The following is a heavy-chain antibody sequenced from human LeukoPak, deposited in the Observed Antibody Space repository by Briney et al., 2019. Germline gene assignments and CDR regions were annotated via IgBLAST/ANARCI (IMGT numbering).Heavy chain of an antibody. CDR1: GFIFSSYA. CDR2: ISTSGDST. CDR3: AKVVQWPKYLDY. Sequence: PGGSLRLSCAASGFIFSSYAMTWVRQAPGKGLEWVSGISTSGDSTYYADSVKGRFTISRDNSKSTLYLQMNSLRAEDTAVYYCAKVVQWPKYLDYFGQVTLVTVSS. J-gene: IGHJ4*02. V-gene: IGHV3-23*01. D-gene: IGHD6-19*01.